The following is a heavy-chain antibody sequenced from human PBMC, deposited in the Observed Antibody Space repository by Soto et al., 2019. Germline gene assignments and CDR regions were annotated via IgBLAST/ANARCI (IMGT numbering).Heavy chain of an antibody. CDR2: AHHSGRT. CDR3: ARSEATALDY. Sequence: LSLTCTLSADSMSTIKWWNWVRQPPGKGLEWIGEAHHSGRTNYNPSLKSRVTISVDRSQNHFSLQLTSVTAADTAVYYCARSEATALDYWGQGTLVS. J-gene: IGHJ4*02. CDR1: ADSMSTIKW. V-gene: IGHV4-4*02.